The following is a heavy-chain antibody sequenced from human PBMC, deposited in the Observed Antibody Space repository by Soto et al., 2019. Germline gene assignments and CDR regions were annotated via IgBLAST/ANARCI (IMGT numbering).Heavy chain of an antibody. CDR3: ARDVSPGSSSLYLDAFDI. Sequence: EVQLEESGGDLVQPGGSLRLSCAASGFTLSAYWMTWVRQAPGKGLEWVANINRDGSKKSYLDSVRGRFTISRDNVGNSLYLQMDSLRADDTALCYCARDVSPGSSSLYLDAFDIWGQGTRVTVSS. CDR1: GFTLSAYW. CDR2: INRDGSKK. J-gene: IGHJ3*02. D-gene: IGHD6-13*01. V-gene: IGHV3-7*05.